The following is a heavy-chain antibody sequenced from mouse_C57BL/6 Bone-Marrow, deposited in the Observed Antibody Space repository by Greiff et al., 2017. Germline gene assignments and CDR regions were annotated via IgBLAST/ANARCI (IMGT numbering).Heavy chain of an antibody. CDR1: GFTFSSYA. V-gene: IGHV5-4*03. CDR3: ARQLRLRNAMDY. CDR2: ISDGGSYT. D-gene: IGHD3-2*02. Sequence: EVMLVESGGGLVKPGGSLKLSCAASGFTFSSYAMSWVRQTPEKRLEWVATISDGGSYTYYPDNVKGRFTISRDNAKNNLYLQMSHLKSEDTAMYYCARQLRLRNAMDYWGQGTSVTVSS. J-gene: IGHJ4*01.